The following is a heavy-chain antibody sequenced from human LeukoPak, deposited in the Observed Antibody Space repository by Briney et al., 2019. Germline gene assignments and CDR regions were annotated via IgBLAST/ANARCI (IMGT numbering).Heavy chain of an antibody. J-gene: IGHJ6*03. Sequence: SETLSLTCTVSGGSISSYYWSWIRQPAGKGLEWIGRIYTSGSTNYNPSLKSRVTMSVDTSKNQFSLKLSSVTAADTAVYHCAGSNDYYYYYMDVWGKGTTVTVSS. D-gene: IGHD4-11*01. CDR1: GGSISSYY. V-gene: IGHV4-4*07. CDR3: AGSNDYYYYYMDV. CDR2: IYTSGST.